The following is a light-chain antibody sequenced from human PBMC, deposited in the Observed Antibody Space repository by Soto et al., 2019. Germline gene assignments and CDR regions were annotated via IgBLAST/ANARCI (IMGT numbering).Light chain of an antibody. V-gene: IGKV1-5*03. Sequence: DIQMTQSPSTLSASVGDRVTITCRASQSISSWLAWYQQKPGKAPKLLIYKASSLESGVPSRFSGSGSGTEFTLTISSLQAEDVAIYYCHQYYRTPYTFGQGTELEIK. J-gene: IGKJ2*01. CDR3: HQYYRTPYT. CDR1: QSISSW. CDR2: KAS.